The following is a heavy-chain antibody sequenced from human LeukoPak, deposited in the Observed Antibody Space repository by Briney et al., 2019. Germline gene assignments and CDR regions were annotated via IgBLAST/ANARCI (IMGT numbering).Heavy chain of an antibody. CDR3: AGRYYYDSSGYSDFDY. CDR1: GGSFSGYY. Sequence: PSETLSLTCAVYGGSFSGYYWSWIRQPPGKGLEWIGEINHSGSTNYNPSLKSRVTISVDTSKNQFSLKLSSVTAADTAVYYCAGRYYYDSSGYSDFDYWGQGTLVTVSS. V-gene: IGHV4-34*01. CDR2: INHSGST. D-gene: IGHD3-22*01. J-gene: IGHJ4*02.